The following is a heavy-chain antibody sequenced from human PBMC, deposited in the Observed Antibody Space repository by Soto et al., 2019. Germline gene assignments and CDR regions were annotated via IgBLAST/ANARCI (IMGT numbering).Heavy chain of an antibody. J-gene: IGHJ4*02. CDR3: ARDHGDWSSGWYGWTEY. CDR1: GFTFNNYA. CDR2: ISYDGSNE. Sequence: QMQLVESGGGVVQPGRSLRLSCAASGFTFNNYAMHWVRQAPGKGLEWVAVISYDGSNEYYTDSVKGRFTISRDNSKNTLYLQMNSLRAEDTALYYCARDHGDWSSGWYGWTEYWGQGTLVTVSS. D-gene: IGHD6-19*01. V-gene: IGHV3-30-3*01.